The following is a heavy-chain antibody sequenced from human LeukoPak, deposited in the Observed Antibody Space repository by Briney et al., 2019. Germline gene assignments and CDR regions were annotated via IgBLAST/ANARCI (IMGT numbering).Heavy chain of an antibody. D-gene: IGHD3-16*02. CDR1: GFIFSSYS. CDR3: ARGGLYDYVWGRYRQKDGFDY. J-gene: IGHJ4*02. CDR2: ISSSSTYI. Sequence: PGGSLRLSCAASGFIFSSYSMNWVRQAPGKGLEWVSSISSSSTYIYYADSVKGRFTISRDNAKNSLYLQMNSLRAEDTAVYYCARGGLYDYVWGRYRQKDGFDYWGQGTLVTVSS. V-gene: IGHV3-21*01.